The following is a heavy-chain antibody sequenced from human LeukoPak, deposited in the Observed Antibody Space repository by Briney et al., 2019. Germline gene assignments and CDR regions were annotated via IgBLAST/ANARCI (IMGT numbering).Heavy chain of an antibody. V-gene: IGHV3-48*04. CDR1: EFTFVRYA. CDR3: ERDPSYGSSWYYYMDV. D-gene: IGHD6-13*01. J-gene: IGHJ6*03. Sequence: GGSLRLSCAASEFTFVRYAMNWVRQAPGKGLEWVSYISSSSFKIGYADSVKGRFTISRDNSKNSLYLQMDSLRVEDTAVYYCERDPSYGSSWYYYMDVWGKGTTVTVSS. CDR2: ISSSSFKI.